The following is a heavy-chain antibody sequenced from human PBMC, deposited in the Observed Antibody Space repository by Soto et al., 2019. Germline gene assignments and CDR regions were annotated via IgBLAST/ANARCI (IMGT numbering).Heavy chain of an antibody. CDR2: INPNNGAT. V-gene: IGHV1-2*02. CDR3: ASHDPGARFDP. D-gene: IGHD1-1*01. J-gene: IGHJ5*02. Sequence: QVQLVQSGAEVKKPGASVKVSCKAPRYIFTAYFMHWVRQAPGQGLQWMGWINPNNGATHYGLSFQGRVTMTRDTSISTAYMELSSLRSDDTAAYYCASHDPGARFDPWGQGTLVIVSS. CDR1: RYIFTAYF.